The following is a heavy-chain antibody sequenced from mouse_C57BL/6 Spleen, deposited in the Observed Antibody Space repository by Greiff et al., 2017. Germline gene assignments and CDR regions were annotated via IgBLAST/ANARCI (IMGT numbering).Heavy chain of an antibody. J-gene: IGHJ2*01. CDR1: GYAFSSSW. D-gene: IGHD1-1*01. Sequence: QVQLKQSGPELVKPGASVKISCKASGYAFSSSWMNWVKQRPGKGLEWIGRIYPGDGDTNYNGKFKGKATLTADKSSSTAYMQLSSLTSEDSAVYFCARFEYYGSRGDFDYWGQGTTLTVSS. V-gene: IGHV1-82*01. CDR2: IYPGDGDT. CDR3: ARFEYYGSRGDFDY.